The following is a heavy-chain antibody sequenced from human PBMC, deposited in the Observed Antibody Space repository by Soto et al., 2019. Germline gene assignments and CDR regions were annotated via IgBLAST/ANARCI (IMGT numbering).Heavy chain of an antibody. J-gene: IGHJ6*02. V-gene: IGHV3-21*01. D-gene: IGHD3-22*01. CDR2: ISSSSSYI. CDR1: GFTFSSYS. Sequence: GGSLRLSCAASGFTFSSYSMNWVRQAPGKGLEWVSSISSSSSYIYYADSVKGRFTISRDNAKNSLHLQMNSLRAEDTAVYYCARESGGDYYDSSGYFYYYYGMDVWGQGTTVTVSS. CDR3: ARESGGDYYDSSGYFYYYYGMDV.